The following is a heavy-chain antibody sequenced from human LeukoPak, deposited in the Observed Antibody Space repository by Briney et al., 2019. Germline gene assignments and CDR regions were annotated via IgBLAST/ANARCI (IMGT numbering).Heavy chain of an antibody. CDR1: GFTFDDYA. V-gene: IGHV3-9*01. D-gene: IGHD2-2*01. J-gene: IGHJ6*02. CDR3: ARYCSSTSCAPAYYYYGMDV. Sequence: GRSLRLSCAASGFTFDDYAMHWVRQAPGKGPEWVSGISWNSGSIGYADSVKGRFTISRDNAKNSLYLQMNSLRAEDTALYYCARYCSSTSCAPAYYYYGMDVWGQGTTVTVSS. CDR2: ISWNSGSI.